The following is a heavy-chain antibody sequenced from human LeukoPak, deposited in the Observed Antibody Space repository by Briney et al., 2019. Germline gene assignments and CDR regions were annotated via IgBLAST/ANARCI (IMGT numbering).Heavy chain of an antibody. CDR1: GGSLSGYY. D-gene: IGHD4-17*01. J-gene: IGHJ4*02. Sequence: SETLSLTCTFSGGSLSGYYWSWIRQPPGKGLEWIGYISSSGSTKYNPSLKSRVTTSLDTSKNQFSLKLTSVTAADTAMYYCARDLRTGWTTALSNWGQGTLVTVSS. CDR3: ARDLRTGWTTALSN. V-gene: IGHV4-59*01. CDR2: ISSSGST.